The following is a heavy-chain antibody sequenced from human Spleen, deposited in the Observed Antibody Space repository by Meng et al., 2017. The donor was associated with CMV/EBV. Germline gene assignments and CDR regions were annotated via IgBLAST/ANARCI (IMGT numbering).Heavy chain of an antibody. CDR1: GYTFTGYY. CDR3: ARMGDSGIYYGDY. Sequence: ASVKVSCKASGYTFTGYYMHWVRQAPGQGLEWMGWINPNSGGTNYAQKLQGRVTMTTDTSTSTAYMELRSLRSDDTAMYYCARMGDSGIYYGDYWGQGTLVTVSS. D-gene: IGHD1-26*01. V-gene: IGHV1-2*02. CDR2: INPNSGGT. J-gene: IGHJ4*02.